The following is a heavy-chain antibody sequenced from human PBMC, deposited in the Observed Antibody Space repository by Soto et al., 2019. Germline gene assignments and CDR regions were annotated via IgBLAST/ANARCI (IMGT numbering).Heavy chain of an antibody. D-gene: IGHD6-6*01. CDR1: GGTFSSYA. CDR3: ARVVGIAARPAWIDP. CDR2: IIPIFGTA. V-gene: IGHV1-69*13. J-gene: IGHJ5*02. Sequence: GASVKFSCKASGGTFSSYAISWVRQAPGQGLECMGGIIPIFGTANYAQKFQGRVTITAXXXXSXXXMXLXXLRSEDTAVYYCARVVGIAARPAWIDPWGQGALVTVSA.